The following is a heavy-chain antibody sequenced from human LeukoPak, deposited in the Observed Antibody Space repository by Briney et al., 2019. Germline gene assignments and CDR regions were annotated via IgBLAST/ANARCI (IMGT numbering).Heavy chain of an antibody. Sequence: PSETLSLTCTVSGDSISSYFWSWIRQPPGKGLEWIGYFHDSGSANYNPSLKSRITMSVHTSKNQFSLKLRSVTAADTAVYYCARDSHSVDTATPRGFDPWGQGTLVTVSS. V-gene: IGHV4-59*01. J-gene: IGHJ5*02. D-gene: IGHD2-15*01. CDR2: FHDSGSA. CDR1: GDSISSYF. CDR3: ARDSHSVDTATPRGFDP.